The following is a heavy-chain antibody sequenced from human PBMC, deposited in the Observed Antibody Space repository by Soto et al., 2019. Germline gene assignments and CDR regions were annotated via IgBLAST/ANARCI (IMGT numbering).Heavy chain of an antibody. CDR3: ARRTPFYASGSSRFDP. CDR1: GYSINRGYY. J-gene: IGHJ5*02. CDR2: MDYSGDT. V-gene: IGHV4-38-2*01. Sequence: SETLSLTCSVSGYSINRGYYWGWIRQAPGKGLEWIGTMDYSGDTKYNPSLKSRVTISVDTSNNQFSLRLTSVTSAGTAVYYCARRTPFYASGSSRFDPWGQGALVTVSS. D-gene: IGHD3-10*01.